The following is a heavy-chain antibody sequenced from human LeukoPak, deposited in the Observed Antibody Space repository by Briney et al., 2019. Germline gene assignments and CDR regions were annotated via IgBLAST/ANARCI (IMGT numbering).Heavy chain of an antibody. D-gene: IGHD2-15*01. CDR3: ARGGANCSGGRCPLNWFDP. V-gene: IGHV1-46*01. Sequence: ASVKVSCKASGYTFTSYYMHWVRQAPGQGLEWMGIINPSGGSTTYAQKLQGRVTMTIDKTTSTAYMELRSLRSDDTAVYYCARGGANCSGGRCPLNWFDPWGQGTPVTVSS. CDR2: INPSGGST. CDR1: GYTFTSYY. J-gene: IGHJ5*02.